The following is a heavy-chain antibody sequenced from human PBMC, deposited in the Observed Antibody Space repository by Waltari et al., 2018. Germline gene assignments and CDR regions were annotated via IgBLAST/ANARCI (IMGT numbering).Heavy chain of an antibody. Sequence: EVQLVESGGGLVQPGGSLRLSCAASGFTFSSYWMTWVRQAPGKGPEWVAHIKPDGSEKDQVDSGKGRFTISRDTAKNSLYLQMNSLRAEDTAVYYCEVVGTGWGQGTLVTVSS. CDR2: IKPDGSEK. CDR3: EVVGTG. D-gene: IGHD3-10*01. J-gene: IGHJ4*02. V-gene: IGHV3-7*01. CDR1: GFTFSSYW.